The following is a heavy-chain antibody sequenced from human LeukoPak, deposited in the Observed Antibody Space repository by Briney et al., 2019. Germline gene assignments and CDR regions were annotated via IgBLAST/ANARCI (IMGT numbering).Heavy chain of an antibody. CDR1: GYTFTGYF. Sequence: RASVKVSCKASGYTFTGYFMHWVRQAPGQGLEWMGWTNPNSGATTYAQKFQGRVTMSRGTSISTVYMELSSLRSDDTAVYYCARDGDNNWSHEGPFDYWGQGTLVTAST. J-gene: IGHJ4*02. CDR3: ARDGDNNWSHEGPFDY. V-gene: IGHV1-2*02. D-gene: IGHD1-20*01. CDR2: TNPNSGAT.